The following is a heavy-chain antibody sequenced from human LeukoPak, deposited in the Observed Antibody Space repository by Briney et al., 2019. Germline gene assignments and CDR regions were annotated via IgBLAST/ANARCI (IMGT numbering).Heavy chain of an antibody. V-gene: IGHV1-69*08. CDR3: VTTNDGGRDKRGDFFYF. CDR2: IIPNLGTT. CDR1: GGTSHSHP. D-gene: IGHD2-21*01. J-gene: IGHJ4*02. Sequence: GASVKVSFKASGGTSHSHPISWVRQAPGQGHEWMGRIIPNLGTTNRAQTFQHTVTLTPDKSTNTAYMDLTSLTPDHPHACHCVTTNDGGRDKRGDFFYFWGQGTLVTVSS.